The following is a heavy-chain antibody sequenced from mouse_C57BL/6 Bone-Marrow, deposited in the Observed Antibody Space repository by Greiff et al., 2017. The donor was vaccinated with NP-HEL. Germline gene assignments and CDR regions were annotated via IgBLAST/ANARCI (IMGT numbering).Heavy chain of an antibody. Sequence: QVHVKQSGAELVKPGASVKLSCKASGYTFTSYWMHWVKQRPGQGLEWIGMIHPNSGSTNYNEKFKSKATLTVDKSSSTAYMQLSSLTSEDSAVYYCARGFYPFFDYWGQGTTLTVSS. CDR1: GYTFTSYW. V-gene: IGHV1-64*01. D-gene: IGHD2-1*01. CDR3: ARGFYPFFDY. CDR2: IHPNSGST. J-gene: IGHJ2*01.